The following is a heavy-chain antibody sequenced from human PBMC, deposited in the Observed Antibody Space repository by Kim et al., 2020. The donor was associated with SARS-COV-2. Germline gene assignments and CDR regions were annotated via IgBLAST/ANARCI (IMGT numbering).Heavy chain of an antibody. CDR3: AKDRFIYYYDSGGYNDY. Sequence: GGSLRLSCAASGFTFSSYAMSWVRQAPGKGLEWVSAISGSGGSTYYADSVKGRFTISRDNSKNTLYLQMNSLRAEDTAVYYCAKDRFIYYYDSGGYNDYWGQGTLVTVSS. CDR1: GFTFSSYA. CDR2: ISGSGGST. D-gene: IGHD3-22*01. V-gene: IGHV3-23*01. J-gene: IGHJ4*02.